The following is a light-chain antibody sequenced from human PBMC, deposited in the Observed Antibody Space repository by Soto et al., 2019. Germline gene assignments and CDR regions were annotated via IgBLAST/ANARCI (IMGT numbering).Light chain of an antibody. Sequence: QSVLTQPASVSGSPGRSITISCTGTSSDVGGYNYVSWYQQHPGKAPKLMIYEVSNRPSGVSNRFSGSKSGNTASLTISGLQAEDEADYYCSSYTSNSTHVVFGGGTKVTVL. CDR2: EVS. V-gene: IGLV2-14*01. J-gene: IGLJ2*01. CDR1: SSDVGGYNY. CDR3: SSYTSNSTHVV.